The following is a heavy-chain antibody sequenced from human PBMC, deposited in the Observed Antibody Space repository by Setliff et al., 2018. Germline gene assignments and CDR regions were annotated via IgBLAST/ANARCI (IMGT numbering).Heavy chain of an antibody. CDR1: GFDFKTHW. D-gene: IGHD3-9*01. Sequence: PGGSLRLSCAASGFDFKTHWMDWARQAPGKGLEWVANIKEDGSQRNYVDSVKGRFTISRDNSKNTLSLQMNSLRAEDTAVYYCAKHGAYNDFLTGYNFYYDMDVWGQGTTVTVSS. V-gene: IGHV3-7*03. J-gene: IGHJ6*02. CDR2: IKEDGSQR. CDR3: AKHGAYNDFLTGYNFYYDMDV.